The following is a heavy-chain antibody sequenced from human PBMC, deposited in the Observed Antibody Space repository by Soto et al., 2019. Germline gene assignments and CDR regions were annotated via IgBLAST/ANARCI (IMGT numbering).Heavy chain of an antibody. CDR2: IYYSGST. J-gene: IGHJ6*02. Sequence: PSETLSLAGTVSVGSISSGGYYWRWILQHPGKGLEWIGYIYYSGSTYYNPSLKSRVTISVDTSKNQFSLKLSSVTAADTAVYYCARGGFVVVPAAIPGYYYGMDVWGQGTTVTVSS. CDR1: VGSISSGGYY. V-gene: IGHV4-31*03. CDR3: ARGGFVVVPAAIPGYYYGMDV. D-gene: IGHD2-2*02.